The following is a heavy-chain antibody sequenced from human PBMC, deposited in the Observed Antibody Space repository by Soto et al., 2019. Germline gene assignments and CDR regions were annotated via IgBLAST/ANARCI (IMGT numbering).Heavy chain of an antibody. CDR1: GFTFSSYA. Sequence: GGSLRLSCAASGFTFSSYAMSWVRQAPGKGLEWVSAISGSGGSTYYADSVKGRFTISRDNSKNTLYLQMNSLRAEDTAVYYCAKYRGRQKATTGPFDYWGQGTLVTVSS. D-gene: IGHD5-12*01. CDR3: AKYRGRQKATTGPFDY. J-gene: IGHJ4*02. CDR2: ISGSGGST. V-gene: IGHV3-23*01.